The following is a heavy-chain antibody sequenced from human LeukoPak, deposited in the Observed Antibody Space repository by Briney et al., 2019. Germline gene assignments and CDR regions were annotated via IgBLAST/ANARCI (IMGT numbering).Heavy chain of an antibody. V-gene: IGHV4-4*02. Sequence: SSETLSLTCAVSGGSISSLNWWRWVRQPPGKGLEWIGEIYQRGSTNYNPSLKSRVTISVDKSKNQFSLKLSSVTAADTAVYYCARVGGYCSSTSCYRSFDPWGQGTLVTVSS. J-gene: IGHJ5*02. CDR1: GGSISSLNW. CDR2: IYQRGST. D-gene: IGHD2-2*01. CDR3: ARVGGYCSSTSCYRSFDP.